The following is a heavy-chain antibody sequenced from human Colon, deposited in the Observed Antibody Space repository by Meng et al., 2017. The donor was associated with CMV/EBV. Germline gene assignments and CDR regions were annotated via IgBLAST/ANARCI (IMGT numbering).Heavy chain of an antibody. CDR1: GFTFSDYC. CDR3: AWVGNCDDSTAYYQDY. J-gene: IGHJ4*02. V-gene: IGHV3-11*01. CDR2: ISGDGNII. Sequence: GESLKISCAASGFTFSDYCMSWIRQAPGKGLEWVSYISGDGNIIYYSDSVRGRFISSRDNAKKSLSLQMHSLTAEDTAFYFCAWVGNCDDSTAYYQDYWGQGTLVTVS. D-gene: IGHD3-22*01.